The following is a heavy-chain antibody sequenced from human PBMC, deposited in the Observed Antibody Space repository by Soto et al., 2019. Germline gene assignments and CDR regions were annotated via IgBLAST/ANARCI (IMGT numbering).Heavy chain of an antibody. CDR2: IYYSGST. V-gene: IGHV4-59*01. Sequence: PSETLSLTCIVSGGSISPYYWSWIRQPPGKGLEWIGYIYYSGSTNYNPPLKSRVTISVDTSKNQFSLRLSSVTAADTAVYYCARGREAYKWNDAGYWGQGTLATVSS. CDR1: GGSISPYY. J-gene: IGHJ4*02. D-gene: IGHD1-1*01. CDR3: ARGREAYKWNDAGY.